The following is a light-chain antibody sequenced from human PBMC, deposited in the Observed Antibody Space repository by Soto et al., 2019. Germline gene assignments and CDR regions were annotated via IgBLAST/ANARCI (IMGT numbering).Light chain of an antibody. CDR3: SSYTTASTHWV. CDR2: DVT. CDR1: SRDFGGYNY. Sequence: HSVLTQPASVSGAPVQSSTISCNGTSRDFGGYNYVSWYQQYPGKAPKLMIYDVTDRPSGVCNRFSGSKSGNTASLTISGLQPDDEADYYCSSYTTASTHWVFGGGTKVTVL. J-gene: IGLJ3*02. V-gene: IGLV2-14*01.